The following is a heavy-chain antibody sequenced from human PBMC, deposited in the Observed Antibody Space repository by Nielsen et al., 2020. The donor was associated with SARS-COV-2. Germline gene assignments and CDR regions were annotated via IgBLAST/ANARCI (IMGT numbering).Heavy chain of an antibody. D-gene: IGHD2-2*01. J-gene: IGHJ4*02. Sequence: ASVKVSCKASGYTFTSYAMNWVRQAPGQGLEWMGWINTNTGNPTYAQGFTGRFVFSLDTSVNTAYLQISSLKAEDTAVYYCARVGYCSSTSCYGADYWGQGTLVTVSS. CDR2: INTNTGNP. V-gene: IGHV7-4-1*02. CDR1: GYTFTSYA. CDR3: ARVGYCSSTSCYGADY.